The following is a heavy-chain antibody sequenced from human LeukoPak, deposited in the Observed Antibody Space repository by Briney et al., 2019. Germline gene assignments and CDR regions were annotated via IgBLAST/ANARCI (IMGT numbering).Heavy chain of an antibody. V-gene: IGHV1-69*05. Sequence: SVKVSCKASGYTFTSYGISWVRQAPGQGLEWMGGIIPIFGTANYAQKFQGRVTITTDESTSTAYMELSSLRSEDTAVYYCARGAVMALWFDPWGQGTLVTVSS. CDR2: IIPIFGTA. D-gene: IGHD3-16*01. CDR3: ARGAVMALWFDP. J-gene: IGHJ5*02. CDR1: GYTFTSYG.